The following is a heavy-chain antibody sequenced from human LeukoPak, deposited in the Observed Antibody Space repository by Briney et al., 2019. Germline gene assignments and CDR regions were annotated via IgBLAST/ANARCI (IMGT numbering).Heavy chain of an antibody. J-gene: IGHJ4*02. Sequence: GGSLRLSCAASGFTFSSYSMNWVRQAPGKGLEWVSSISSSSSYIYYADSVKGRFTISRDNAKDSLYLQMNSLRAEDTAVYYCARGPAIYYFDYWGQGTLVTVSS. CDR2: ISSSSSYI. CDR3: ARGPAIYYFDY. CDR1: GFTFSSYS. V-gene: IGHV3-21*01.